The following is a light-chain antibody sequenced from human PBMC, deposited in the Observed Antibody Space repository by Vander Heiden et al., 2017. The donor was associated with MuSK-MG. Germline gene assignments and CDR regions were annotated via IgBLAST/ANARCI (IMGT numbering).Light chain of an antibody. J-gene: IGKJ5*01. Sequence: DIQMTQSPSSLSASVGDRVTITCQASQDINKYLSWYQLIPGKAPKLLIYDASILETGVPSRFSGSGSGTDFTFTISTLQPEDIATYYCQHDDDLPHTFGQGTRLDIK. CDR1: QDINKY. CDR2: DAS. CDR3: QHDDDLPHT. V-gene: IGKV1-33*01.